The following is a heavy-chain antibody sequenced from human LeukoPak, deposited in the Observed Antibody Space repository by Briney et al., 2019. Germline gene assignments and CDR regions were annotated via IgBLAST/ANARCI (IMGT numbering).Heavy chain of an antibody. D-gene: IGHD5-18*01. Sequence: SGTLSLPCTVAGGSISSYYWSWMRRPPGKGGEGIGYIYYSGSTYYNPSLKSRVTISVDTSKNQFSLKLSSVTAAGTAVYYCAREIQLWSFDYWGQGTLVTVSS. CDR1: GGSISSYY. J-gene: IGHJ4*02. V-gene: IGHV4-59*12. CDR3: AREIQLWSFDY. CDR2: IYYSGST.